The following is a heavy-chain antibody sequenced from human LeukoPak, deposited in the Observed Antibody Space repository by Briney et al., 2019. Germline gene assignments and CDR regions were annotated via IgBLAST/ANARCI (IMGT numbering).Heavy chain of an antibody. CDR2: ISGSGGST. D-gene: IGHD6-6*01. J-gene: IGHJ4*02. CDR3: EKAVAGYSSSYVRSDY. V-gene: IGHV3-23*01. CDR1: GFTFSSYA. Sequence: PGGSLRLSCAASGFTFSSYAMSWVRQAPGKGLEWVSAISGSGGSTYYADSVKGRFTISRDNSKNTLYLQMNSLRAEDTAVYYCEKAVAGYSSSYVRSDYWGQGTLVTVSS.